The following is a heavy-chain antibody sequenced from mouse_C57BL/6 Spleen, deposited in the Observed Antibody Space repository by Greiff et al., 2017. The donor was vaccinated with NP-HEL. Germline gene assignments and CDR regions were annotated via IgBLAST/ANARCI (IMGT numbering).Heavy chain of an antibody. CDR2: ISYSGST. CDR1: GYSITSGYD. Sequence: EVKLVESGPGMVKPSQSLSLTCTVTGYSITSGYDWHWIRHFPGNKLEWMGYISYSGSTNYNPSLKSRISITHDTSKNHFFLKLNSVTTEDTATYYCARGGIYTYYFDYWGQGTTLTVSS. D-gene: IGHD2-1*01. CDR3: ARGGIYTYYFDY. J-gene: IGHJ2*01. V-gene: IGHV3-1*01.